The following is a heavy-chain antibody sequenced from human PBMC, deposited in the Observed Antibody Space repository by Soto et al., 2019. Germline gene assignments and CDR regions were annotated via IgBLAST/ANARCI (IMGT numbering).Heavy chain of an antibody. V-gene: IGHV1-18*01. CDR3: ARDSVGDFWSGYSNPADY. D-gene: IGHD3-3*01. CDR2: ISAYNGNT. Sequence: QVQLVQSGAEVKKPGASVKVSCKASGYTFTSYGISWVRQAPGQGLEWMGWISAYNGNTNYAQKLQGRVTMTTDTSPSTAYMELRSLRSDDTAVYYCARDSVGDFWSGYSNPADYRGQGTLVTVSS. CDR1: GYTFTSYG. J-gene: IGHJ4*02.